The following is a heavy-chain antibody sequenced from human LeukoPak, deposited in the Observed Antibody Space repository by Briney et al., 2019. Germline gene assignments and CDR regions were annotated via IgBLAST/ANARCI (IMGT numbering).Heavy chain of an antibody. CDR3: ARVRSIAALSDY. V-gene: IGHV4-61*01. D-gene: IGHD6-6*01. CDR1: GGSVSSGSYY. CDR2: IYYSGST. Sequence: SETLSLTCTVSGGSVSSGSYYWSWIRQPPGKGLEWIGYIYYSGSTNYNPSLKSRVTISVDTSKNQFSLKLSSVTAADTAVYYCARVRSIAALSDYWGQGTLVTVS. J-gene: IGHJ4*02.